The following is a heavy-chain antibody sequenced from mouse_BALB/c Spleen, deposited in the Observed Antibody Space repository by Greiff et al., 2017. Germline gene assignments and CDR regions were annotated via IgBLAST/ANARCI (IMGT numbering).Heavy chain of an antibody. J-gene: IGHJ4*01. Sequence: QVQLKQSGAELARPGASVKLSCKASGYTFTSYWMQWVKQRPGQGLEWIGAIYPGDGDTRYTQKFKGKATLTADKSSSTAYMQLSSLASEDSAVYYCARSGTDAMDYWGQGTSVTVSS. V-gene: IGHV1-87*01. CDR3: ARSGTDAMDY. CDR2: IYPGDGDT. D-gene: IGHD4-1*01. CDR1: GYTFTSYW.